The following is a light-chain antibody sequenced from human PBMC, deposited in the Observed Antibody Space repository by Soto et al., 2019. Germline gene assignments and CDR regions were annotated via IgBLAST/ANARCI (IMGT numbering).Light chain of an antibody. J-gene: IGLJ3*02. CDR2: RNN. CDR1: SSDIGGNY. CDR3: SACDDSLSAGV. Sequence: QSVLTQPASGSGSPGQRVTISCSGSSSDIGGNYVYCYQQLPGTAPKLLIYRNNPRPSGVPNRFSGSKSGTSASLAISGLRAEDEADYYCSACDDSLSAGVFGGGTKLTVL. V-gene: IGLV1-47*01.